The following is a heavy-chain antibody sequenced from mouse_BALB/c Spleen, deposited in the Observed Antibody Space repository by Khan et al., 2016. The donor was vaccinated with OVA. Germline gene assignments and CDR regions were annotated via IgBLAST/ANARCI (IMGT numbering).Heavy chain of an antibody. CDR2: INPGSDST. V-gene: IGHV1-77*01. J-gene: IGHJ3*01. D-gene: IGHD4-1*01. CDR3: ARAGWDVFAY. Sequence: QVQLQQSGPELVKPGASVKMSCKASGYTFTDYVMNWVKQRNGQGLEWIGQINPGSDSTYYNEKFKGKATLTADRSSSTAYMQLSNLTSEDAAVYFCARAGWDVFAYWGQGTLVTVSA. CDR1: GYTFTDYV.